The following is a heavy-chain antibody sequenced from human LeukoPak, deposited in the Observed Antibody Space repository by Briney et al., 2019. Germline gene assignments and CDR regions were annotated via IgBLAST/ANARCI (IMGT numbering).Heavy chain of an antibody. CDR1: DGSISSDNYF. CDR2: IYYSGIT. D-gene: IGHD6-19*01. J-gene: IGHJ4*02. CDR3: ARKSTGWSAIDF. V-gene: IGHV4-39*01. Sequence: PSETLSLTCTVSDGSISSDNYFWGWIRQPPGKGLEWIGSIYYSGITYYNPSLKSRVTISVDTSKNQFSLRLSSVTAADTAMYYCARKSTGWSAIDFWGQGTLVTVSS.